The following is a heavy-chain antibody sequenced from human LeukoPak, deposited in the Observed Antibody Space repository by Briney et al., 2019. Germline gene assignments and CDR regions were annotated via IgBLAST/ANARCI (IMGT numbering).Heavy chain of an antibody. CDR2: IDPTSTYK. CDR3: ARAERFLEWLLDY. D-gene: IGHD3-3*01. V-gene: IGHV3-21*01. J-gene: IGHJ4*02. CDR1: GFTFSNYS. Sequence: GGSLRLSCAASGFTFSNYSLNWVRQSPGKGLGWGSSIDPTSTYKYYAESGKGRFAIYRDNAKNSLYLQMNSLRADDTAVYFCARAERFLEWLLDYWGQGTLVTVSS.